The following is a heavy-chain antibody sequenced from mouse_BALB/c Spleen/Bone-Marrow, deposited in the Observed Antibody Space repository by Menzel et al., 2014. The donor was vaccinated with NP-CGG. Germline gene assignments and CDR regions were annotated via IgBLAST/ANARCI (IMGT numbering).Heavy chain of an antibody. J-gene: IGHJ4*01. Sequence: QVHVKQSGAELVRPGASVKLSCKASGYIFTSYRINWVKQRPGQGLEWIGNIYPSDSYTNYNQKFKDKATLTVDKSSSTAYMQLSSPTSEDSAVYYCTRWKLLYSMDYWGQGTSVTVSS. CDR2: IYPSDSYT. CDR1: GYIFTSYR. CDR3: TRWKLLYSMDY. V-gene: IGHV1-69*02.